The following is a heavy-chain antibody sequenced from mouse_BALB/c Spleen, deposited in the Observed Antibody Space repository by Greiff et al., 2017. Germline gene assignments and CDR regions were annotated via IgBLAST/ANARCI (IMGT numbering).Heavy chain of an antibody. V-gene: IGHV2-6-7*01. Sequence: VQRVESGPGLVAPSQSLSITCTVSGFSLTGYGVNWVRQPPGKGLEWLGMIWGDGSTDYNSALKSRLSISKDNSKSQVFLKMNSLQTDDTARYYCARGGDYYGSSSYYYAMDYWGQGTSVTVSS. CDR3: ARGGDYYGSSSYYYAMDY. CDR2: IWGDGST. CDR1: GFSLTGYG. J-gene: IGHJ4*01. D-gene: IGHD1-1*01.